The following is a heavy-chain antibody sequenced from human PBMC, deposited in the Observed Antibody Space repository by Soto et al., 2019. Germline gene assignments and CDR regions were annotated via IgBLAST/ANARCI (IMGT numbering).Heavy chain of an antibody. CDR3: ARGTYFDY. J-gene: IGHJ4*02. Sequence: GASVKVSCKASGFTFTNSAVEWVRQARGQRLEWIGWIVVGSDNTNYAQKFQDRVTMTTDTSTSTAYMELRSLRSDDTAVYYCARGTYFDYWGQGTLVTVSS. CDR1: GFTFTNSA. V-gene: IGHV1-58*01. CDR2: IVVGSDNT. D-gene: IGHD1-1*01.